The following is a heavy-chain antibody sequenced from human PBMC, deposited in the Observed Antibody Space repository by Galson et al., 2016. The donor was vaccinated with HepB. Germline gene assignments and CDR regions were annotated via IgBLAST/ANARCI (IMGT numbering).Heavy chain of an antibody. V-gene: IGHV1-2*02. CDR2: IRPSNGDK. J-gene: IGHJ3*02. D-gene: IGHD2-15*01. CDR3: ARDSRGYFCGGSCFEGASNI. Sequence: SVKVSCKAYGYSFSNYYIHWVRQAPGQGLEWMGWIRPSNGDKLYAQNFQGRVNMTRETSISTAYVELSRLTSDDTALYYCARDSRGYFCGGSCFEGASNIWGQGTMVTVSS. CDR1: GYSFSNYY.